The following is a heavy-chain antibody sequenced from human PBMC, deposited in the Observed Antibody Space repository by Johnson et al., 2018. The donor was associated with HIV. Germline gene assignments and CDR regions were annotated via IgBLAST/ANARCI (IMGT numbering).Heavy chain of an antibody. CDR2: IRSKTNTYAT. J-gene: IGHJ3*02. Sequence: VQLVESGGGVVHPGGSLKLACAASWFTFSGSALHWVRQASGKGLEWIGHIRSKTNTYATEYAASVKGRFTISRYNSKNMLYLQMNSLGAEDTAVYYCARDILEYSSSVPDAFDIWGQGTMVTVSS. CDR1: WFTFSGSA. D-gene: IGHD6-6*01. CDR3: ARDILEYSSSVPDAFDI. V-gene: IGHV3-73*01.